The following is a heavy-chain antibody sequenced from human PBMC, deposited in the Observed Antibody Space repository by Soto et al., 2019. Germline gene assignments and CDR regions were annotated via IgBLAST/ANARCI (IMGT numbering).Heavy chain of an antibody. CDR2: TTPMFGAP. V-gene: IGHV1-69*06. CDR1: GGPFSSYA. Sequence: QVQLVQSGAEVTKPGSSVTVSCTASGGPFSSYAINWWRQAPGQGLEWMGVTTPMFGAPHYAQNFKGTITITADKSTNTASMELSSLTSGETAVYFCARVFTGRWFDPWGQGTLVTVSS. D-gene: IGHD2-8*02. J-gene: IGHJ5*02. CDR3: ARVFTGRWFDP.